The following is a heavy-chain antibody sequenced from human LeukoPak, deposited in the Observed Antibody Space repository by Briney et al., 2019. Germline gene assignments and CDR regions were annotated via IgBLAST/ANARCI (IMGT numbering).Heavy chain of an antibody. J-gene: IGHJ4*02. CDR1: GFTFSNAW. V-gene: IGHV3-15*01. CDR2: IKSKTDGGTT. D-gene: IGHD3-22*01. CDR3: TTGSSSGHVTIDY. Sequence: GGSLRLSCAASGFTFSNAWMSWVRQAPGKGLEWVGRIKSKTDGGTTDYAAPVKGRFTISRDDSKNTLYLQMNSLKTEDTAVYYCTTGSSSGHVTIDYWGQGTLVTVSS.